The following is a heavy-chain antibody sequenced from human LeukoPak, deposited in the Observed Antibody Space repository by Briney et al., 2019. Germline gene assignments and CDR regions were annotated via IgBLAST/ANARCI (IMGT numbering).Heavy chain of an antibody. CDR3: ARDHYGYGGIGYYYMDV. D-gene: IGHD5-18*01. V-gene: IGHV3-30*04. Sequence: PGRSLRLSCAASGFTFSSYAMHWVRQAPGKGLEWVAVISYDGSNKYYADSVKGRFTISRDNSKNTLYLQMNSLRAEDTAVYYCARDHYGYGGIGYYYMDVWGKGTTVTVSS. CDR2: ISYDGSNK. CDR1: GFTFSSYA. J-gene: IGHJ6*03.